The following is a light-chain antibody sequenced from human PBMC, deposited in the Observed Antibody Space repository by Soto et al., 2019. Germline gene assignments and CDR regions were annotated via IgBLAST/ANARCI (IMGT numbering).Light chain of an antibody. V-gene: IGLV2-14*01. CDR3: RSDTPSRAYG. Sequence: QSALTQPASVSGSPGQSITISCTGTSSDVGAYNYVSWYQQQSGKAPKLMIHEVSNRPSGVSNRFSGSKSGNTASLTISGHQAEDEDGYYCRSDTPSRAYGFGIGTKLTVL. CDR1: SSDVGAYNY. CDR2: EVS. J-gene: IGLJ1*01.